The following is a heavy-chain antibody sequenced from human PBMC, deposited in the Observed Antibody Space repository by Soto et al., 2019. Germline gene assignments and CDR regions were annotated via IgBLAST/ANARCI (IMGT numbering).Heavy chain of an antibody. CDR1: GFTFTSYA. CDR2: IGTDGNT. D-gene: IGHD2-2*01. V-gene: IGHV3-23*01. Sequence: GWSLRLSCAASGFTFTSYAMNWVRQAPGKGLAWVSAIGTDGNTYYANSVKGRFTISRDNSRTTLYLQMNSLRVEDTALYYCVRKYPGTRPFDYWGQGTLVTVSS. J-gene: IGHJ4*01. CDR3: VRKYPGTRPFDY.